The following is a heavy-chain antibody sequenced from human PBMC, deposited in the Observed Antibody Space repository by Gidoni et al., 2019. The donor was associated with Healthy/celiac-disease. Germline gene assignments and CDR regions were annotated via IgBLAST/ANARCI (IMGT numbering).Heavy chain of an antibody. CDR2: INHSGST. V-gene: IGHV4-34*01. CDR1: GGSFSGYY. D-gene: IGHD3-10*01. Sequence: QVQLQQWGAGLLKPSETLSLTCAVYGGSFSGYYWSWIRQPPGKGLEWIGEINHSGSTNYNPSLKSRVTISVDTSKNQFSLKLSSVTAADTAVYYCARGIVTMVRGRGWYYYGMDVWGQGTTVTVSS. CDR3: ARGIVTMVRGRGWYYYGMDV. J-gene: IGHJ6*02.